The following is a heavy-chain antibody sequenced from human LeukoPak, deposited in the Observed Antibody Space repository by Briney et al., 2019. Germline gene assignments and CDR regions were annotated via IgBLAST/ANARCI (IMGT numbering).Heavy chain of an antibody. J-gene: IGHJ4*02. CDR2: ISAYNGNT. Sequence: ASVKVSCKASGYTFTSYGITWVRQAPGQGLEWMGWISAYNGNTNYAQKLQGRVTMTTDTSTSTAYMELRSLRSDDTAVYYCARAPTMVTSLQTRYFDFWGQGTLVTVSS. D-gene: IGHD2-21*02. CDR1: GYTFTSYG. V-gene: IGHV1-18*01. CDR3: ARAPTMVTSLQTRYFDF.